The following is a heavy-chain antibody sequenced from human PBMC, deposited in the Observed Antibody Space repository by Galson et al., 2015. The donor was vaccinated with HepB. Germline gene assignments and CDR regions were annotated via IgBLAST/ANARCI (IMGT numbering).Heavy chain of an antibody. Sequence: SLRLSCAASGFTFSDYYMEWVRQAPGKGLEWVGRVRHKARRYTTAYVASVEGRFTISRDDSKNSLYLQMDSLKTEDTAVYYCSRTPPGIDLDYWGQGTLVTVSS. D-gene: IGHD2-15*01. CDR1: GFTFSDYY. CDR2: VRHKARRYTT. V-gene: IGHV3-72*01. CDR3: SRTPPGIDLDY. J-gene: IGHJ4*02.